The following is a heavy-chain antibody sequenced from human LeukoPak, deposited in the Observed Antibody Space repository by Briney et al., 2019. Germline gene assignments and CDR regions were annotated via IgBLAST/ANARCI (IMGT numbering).Heavy chain of an antibody. D-gene: IGHD3-22*01. CDR2: ISGSGGST. CDR3: AKWDSSGYYNAFDI. V-gene: IGHV3-23*01. J-gene: IGHJ3*02. Sequence: PGGSLRLSCAASGFTFSSYGMHWVRQAPGKGLEWVSAISGSGGSTYYADSVKGRFTISRDNSKNTLYLQMNSLRAEDTAVYYCAKWDSSGYYNAFDIWGQGTMVTVSS. CDR1: GFTFSSYG.